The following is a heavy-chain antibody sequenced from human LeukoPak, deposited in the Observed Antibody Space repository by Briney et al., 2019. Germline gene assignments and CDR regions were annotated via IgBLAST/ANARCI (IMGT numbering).Heavy chain of an antibody. CDR2: IYYSGST. CDR3: ARDVGGREGLDY. D-gene: IGHD2-15*01. V-gene: IGHV4-59*01. J-gene: IGHJ4*02. CDR1: GGSISSYY. Sequence: SETLSLTCTVSGGSISSYYWRWIPQPPGKGLEWIGYIYYSGSTNYNPSLKSRVTISVDTSKNQFSLKLSSVTAADTAVYYCARDVGGREGLDYWGQGTLVTVSS.